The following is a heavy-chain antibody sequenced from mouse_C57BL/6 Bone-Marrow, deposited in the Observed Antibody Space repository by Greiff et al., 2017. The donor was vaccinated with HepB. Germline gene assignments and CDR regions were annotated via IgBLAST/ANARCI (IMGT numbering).Heavy chain of an antibody. V-gene: IGHV1-76*01. CDR3: AQEGYEYVIHYAMDY. J-gene: IGHJ4*01. Sequence: QVQLQQSGAELVRPGASVKLSCKASGYTFTDYYINWVKQRPGQGLEWIARIYPGSGNTYYNEKFKGKATLTADKSSSTAYMQLSSLTSEDSAVYFCAQEGYEYVIHYAMDYWGQGTSVTVSS. D-gene: IGHD2-4*01. CDR1: GYTFTDYY. CDR2: IYPGSGNT.